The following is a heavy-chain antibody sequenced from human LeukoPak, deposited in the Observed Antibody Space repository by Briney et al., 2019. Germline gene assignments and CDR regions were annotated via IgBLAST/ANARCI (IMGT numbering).Heavy chain of an antibody. Sequence: GGSLRLSCAASGFTFRTYAMTWVRQAPGQGLEWVSIISGSGAYTYYADSVRGRFTISRDNSKDTLYLQMNSLRAEDTAVYYCAKDERNWNYNLASQTYDWGQGTLVTVSS. J-gene: IGHJ4*02. D-gene: IGHD1-7*01. V-gene: IGHV3-23*01. CDR3: AKDERNWNYNLASQTYD. CDR2: ISGSGAYT. CDR1: GFTFRTYA.